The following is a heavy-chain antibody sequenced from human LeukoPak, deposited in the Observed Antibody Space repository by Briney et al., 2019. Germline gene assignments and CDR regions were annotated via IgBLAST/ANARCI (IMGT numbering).Heavy chain of an antibody. Sequence: TSETLSLTCTVSGGSIGSYYWSWIRQPPGKGLEWIGYIYYSGSTNYNPSLKSRVTISVDTSKNQFSLKLSSVTAADTAVYYCARRAPYSYEWSTLDYWGQGTLVTVSS. V-gene: IGHV4-59*08. CDR1: GGSIGSYY. CDR2: IYYSGST. D-gene: IGHD5-18*01. CDR3: ARRAPYSYEWSTLDY. J-gene: IGHJ4*02.